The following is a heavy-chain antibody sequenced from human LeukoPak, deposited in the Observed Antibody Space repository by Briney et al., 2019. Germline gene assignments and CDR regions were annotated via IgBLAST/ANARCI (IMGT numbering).Heavy chain of an antibody. CDR2: IYYSGST. V-gene: IGHV4-59*01. CDR1: GGSISSYY. Sequence: SETLSLTCTVSGGSISSYYWSWIRQPPGKGLGWIGYIYYSGSTNYNPSLKSRVTISVDTSKNQFSLKLSSVTAADTAVYYCARYARIAARQYYFDYWGQGTLVTVSS. D-gene: IGHD6-6*01. J-gene: IGHJ4*02. CDR3: ARYARIAARQYYFDY.